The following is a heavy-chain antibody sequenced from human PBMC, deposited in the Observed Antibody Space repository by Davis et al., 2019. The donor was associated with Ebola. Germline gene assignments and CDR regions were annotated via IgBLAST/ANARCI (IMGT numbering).Heavy chain of an antibody. V-gene: IGHV1-24*01. CDR1: GYTLTELS. D-gene: IGHD1-7*01. CDR3: ATETITGTLEQHWYFDL. CDR2: FDPEDGET. J-gene: IGHJ2*01. Sequence: ASVKVSCKVSGYTLTELSMHWVRQAPGKGLEWMGGFDPEDGETIYAQKFQGRVTMTEDTSTDTAYMELSSLRSEDTAVYYCATETITGTLEQHWYFDLWGRGTLVTVSS.